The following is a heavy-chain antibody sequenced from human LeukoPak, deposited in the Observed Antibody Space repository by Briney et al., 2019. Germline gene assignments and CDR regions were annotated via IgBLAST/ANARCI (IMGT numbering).Heavy chain of an antibody. CDR2: ISYDGSNK. D-gene: IGHD2-21*02. CDR1: GFTFSSYG. Sequence: GGSLRLSCAASGFTFSSYGMHWVRQAPGKGLEWVAVISYDGSNKYYADSVKGRFTISRDNSKNTLYLQMNRLRAEDTAVYYCAKGVVVTAILSRTAYWGQGTLVTVSS. CDR3: AKGVVVTAILSRTAY. J-gene: IGHJ4*02. V-gene: IGHV3-30*18.